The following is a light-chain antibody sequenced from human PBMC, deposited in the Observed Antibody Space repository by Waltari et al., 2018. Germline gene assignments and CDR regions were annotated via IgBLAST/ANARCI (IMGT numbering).Light chain of an antibody. J-gene: IGKJ5*01. V-gene: IGKV1-NL1*01. Sequence: DIQMTQSPSTLSASVGNRVTITCRASQGISNSLAWYQQKPGKAPKLLVYSASSLESGGPSRFSSSRSCTDDTPTISSLQPEDFATYYCRQYYNTPRITFGQGTRLEIK. CDR2: SAS. CDR1: QGISNS. CDR3: RQYYNTPRIT.